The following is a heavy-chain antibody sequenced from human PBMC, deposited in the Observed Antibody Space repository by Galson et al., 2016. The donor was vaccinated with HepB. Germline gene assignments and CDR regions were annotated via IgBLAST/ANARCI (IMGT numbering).Heavy chain of an antibody. D-gene: IGHD6-6*01. CDR3: ARDGQQLAPYGLDV. J-gene: IGHJ6*04. CDR2: IWYDGSKK. Sequence: SLRLSCAASGFTFSSHGMHWVRQAPGKGLEWVAFIWYDGSKKDYIDSVEGRFTIPRDNSKNTVYLQMDSLRAEDTALYYCARDGQQLAPYGLDVWGEGTTVTVSS. CDR1: GFTFSSHG. V-gene: IGHV3-33*01.